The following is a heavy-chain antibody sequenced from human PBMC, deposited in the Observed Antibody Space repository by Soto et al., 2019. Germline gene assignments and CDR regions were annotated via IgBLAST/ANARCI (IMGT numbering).Heavy chain of an antibody. Sequence: SETLSLTCTVSGGSISSGSYFWGCIRQPPGKGLEWTGTVYHSGSTYYNPSLKSRVTISVDRSKNQFSLKLSSVTAADTAVYYCARVPDRWGQGTLVTVSS. J-gene: IGHJ5*02. V-gene: IGHV4-39*07. CDR3: ARVPDR. CDR2: VYHSGST. CDR1: GGSISSGSYF. D-gene: IGHD2-2*01.